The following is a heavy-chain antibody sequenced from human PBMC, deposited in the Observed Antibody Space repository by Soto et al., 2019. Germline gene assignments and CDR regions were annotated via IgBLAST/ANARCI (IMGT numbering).Heavy chain of an antibody. CDR1: GYTFTSYG. CDR2: SSAYNGNT. D-gene: IGHD2-2*01. V-gene: IGHV1-18*01. Sequence: VKVSCKASGYTFTSYGISWVRQAPGQGLEWMGLSSAYNGNTNSPSMISRIVTTTENTTKSVVYMKMRILRVDTTAFYCVARALPTDRSFHLWGPGTLVTVSS. J-gene: IGHJ2*01. CDR3: ARALPTDRSFHL.